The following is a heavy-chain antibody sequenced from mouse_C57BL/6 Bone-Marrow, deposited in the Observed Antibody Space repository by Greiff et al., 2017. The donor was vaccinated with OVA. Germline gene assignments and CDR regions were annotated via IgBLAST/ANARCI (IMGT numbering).Heavy chain of an antibody. CDR3: ARGAYFGYAEGFDY. D-gene: IGHD2-9*01. V-gene: IGHV5-12*01. CDR2: ISNGGGST. CDR1: GFTFSDYY. Sequence: EVKLVESGGGLVQPGGSLKLSCAASGFTFSDYYMYWVRQTPEQRLEWVAYISNGGGSTYYPDTVKGRFTISRDNAKNTLYLQMSRLKSEDTAMYYCARGAYFGYAEGFDYWGQGTTLTVSS. J-gene: IGHJ2*01.